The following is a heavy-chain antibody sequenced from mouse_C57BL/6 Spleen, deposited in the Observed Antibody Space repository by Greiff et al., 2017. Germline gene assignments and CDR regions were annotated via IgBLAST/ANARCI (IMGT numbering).Heavy chain of an antibody. CDR3: ARGRYSNYVEAMDY. D-gene: IGHD2-5*01. CDR1: GYTFTGYW. Sequence: QVQLQQSGAELMKPGASVKLSCKATGYTFTGYWIEWVKQRPGHGLEWIGEILPGSGSTNYNEKFKGKATFTAYTSSNTAYMQLSSLTTEDSAIYYWARGRYSNYVEAMDYWGQGTSVTVSS. CDR2: ILPGSGST. J-gene: IGHJ4*01. V-gene: IGHV1-9*01.